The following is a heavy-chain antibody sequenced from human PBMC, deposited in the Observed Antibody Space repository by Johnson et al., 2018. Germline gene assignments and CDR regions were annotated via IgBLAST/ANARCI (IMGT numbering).Heavy chain of an antibody. CDR2: ISGSGSI. V-gene: IGHV3-NL1*01. D-gene: IGHD2-2*01. CDR3: ATGGGGGPAAMSSSLYYYDGMDV. Sequence: QVQLVQSGGGVVQPGRSLRLSCAASGFTFSSYGMHWVRQAPGKGLEWVAVISGSGSIGYADSVKGRFTISRDNAKNSLYLQMNSLRAEDTAVYYCATGGGGGPAAMSSSLYYYDGMDVWGQWTTVTVSS. J-gene: IGHJ6*02. CDR1: GFTFSSYG.